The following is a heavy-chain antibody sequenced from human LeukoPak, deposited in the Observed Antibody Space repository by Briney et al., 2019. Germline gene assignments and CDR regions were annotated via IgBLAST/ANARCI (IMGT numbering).Heavy chain of an antibody. CDR1: GGSISSSNW. J-gene: IGHJ4*02. V-gene: IGHV4-4*02. D-gene: IGHD1-26*01. CDR2: IYHSGST. CDR3: ARHSGSYAPFDY. Sequence: SETLSLTCAVSGGSISSSNWWSWVRQPPGKGLEWIGEIYHSGSTNYNPSLKSRVTISVDKSKNQFSLELRSVTAADTAVYYCARHSGSYAPFDYWGQGTLVTVSS.